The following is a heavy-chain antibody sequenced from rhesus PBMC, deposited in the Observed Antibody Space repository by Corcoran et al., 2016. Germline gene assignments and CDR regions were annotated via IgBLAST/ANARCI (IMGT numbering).Heavy chain of an antibody. CDR1: GFTFGCYA. CDR2: IIPLVVVT. V-gene: IGHV1-198*02. CDR3: ARGGHYAPRNFDY. D-gene: IGHD4-35*01. J-gene: IGHJ4*01. Sequence: QVQLVQSGAEVKKPGASVKVSCKTSGFTFGCYAIRWGRKAPRQGLEWMGVIIPLVVVTNYADVFQGRVPISADTSTSTAYMDPRSLRSEDTALYYCARGGHYAPRNFDYWGQGVLVTVSS.